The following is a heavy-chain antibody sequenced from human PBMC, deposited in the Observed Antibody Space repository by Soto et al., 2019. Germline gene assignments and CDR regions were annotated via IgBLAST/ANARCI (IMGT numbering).Heavy chain of an antibody. CDR3: ANNMVRGAWYFDY. CDR1: GFTFSNYG. CDR2: TSSAGSYK. J-gene: IGHJ4*02. D-gene: IGHD3-10*01. Sequence: QVQLVASGGGVVQPGRSRRLSCAASGFTFSNYGMHWLRQAPGKGLEWVAATSSAGSYKYYADSVKGRFTISRDNSKNTLYLQMDDLRAEDTAVYYCANNMVRGAWYFDYWGQGTLVTVSS. V-gene: IGHV3-30*18.